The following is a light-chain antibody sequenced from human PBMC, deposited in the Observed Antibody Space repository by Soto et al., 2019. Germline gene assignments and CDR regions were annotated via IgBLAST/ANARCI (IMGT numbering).Light chain of an antibody. CDR2: AAS. V-gene: IGKV1-9*01. Sequence: IQLTQSPSSLSASVGDRVTITCRASQGISSYLAWYQQKPGKAPKLLIYAASTLQSGVPSRFSGSGSGTDFPLTISRLQPEGFATYYCQQLNSYPLTFGGGTKVEIK. CDR1: QGISSY. J-gene: IGKJ4*01. CDR3: QQLNSYPLT.